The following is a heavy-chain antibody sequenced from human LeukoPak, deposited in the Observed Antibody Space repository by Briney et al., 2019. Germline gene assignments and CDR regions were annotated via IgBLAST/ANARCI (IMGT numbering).Heavy chain of an antibody. V-gene: IGHV4-59*01. CDR2: ISYSGST. CDR1: GGSINSNY. J-gene: IGHJ4*02. Sequence: PSETLSLTCTVSGGSINSNYWSWIRQPPEKGLEWIGYISYSGSTNYNPSLKSRVTISLDTSKSRFSLNLNSVTAADTAVYYCARGRQVGNTGYYFDYWGQGTLVTVSS. CDR3: ARGRQVGNTGYYFDY. D-gene: IGHD1-26*01.